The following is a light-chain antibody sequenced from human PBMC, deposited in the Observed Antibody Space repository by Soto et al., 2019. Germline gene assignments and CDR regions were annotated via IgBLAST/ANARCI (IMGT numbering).Light chain of an antibody. CDR3: QVWDSGSDHVV. V-gene: IGLV3-21*01. J-gene: IGLJ3*02. CDR1: NIGSKN. CDR2: SDS. Sequence: SYELTQPPSVSVAPGKTARITCGGDNIGSKNVHWYQQKPGQAPVLVIYSDSDRPSAIPERFSGSNSGNTATLTISRVEAGDEGDYYCQVWDSGSDHVVFGGGTQLTVL.